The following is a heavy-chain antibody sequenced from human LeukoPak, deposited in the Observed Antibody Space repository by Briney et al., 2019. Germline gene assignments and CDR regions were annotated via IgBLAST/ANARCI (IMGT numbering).Heavy chain of an antibody. Sequence: GGSLRLSCAASGFTFDDYAMHWVRQAPGKGLEWVSGISWNSGSIGYADSVKGRFTISRDNAKNSLYLQMNSLRAEDTALYYCAKGHDYGDSLSYYFDYWGQGTLVTVSS. V-gene: IGHV3-9*01. J-gene: IGHJ4*02. CDR2: ISWNSGSI. D-gene: IGHD4-17*01. CDR3: AKGHDYGDSLSYYFDY. CDR1: GFTFDDYA.